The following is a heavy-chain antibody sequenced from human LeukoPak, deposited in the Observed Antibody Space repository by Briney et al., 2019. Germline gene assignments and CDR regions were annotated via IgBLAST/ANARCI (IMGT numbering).Heavy chain of an antibody. J-gene: IGHJ4*02. V-gene: IGHV3-66*01. Sequence: PGGSLRLSCAVSGFTVGTFYMSWVRQAPGKGLEWVSVIYTGDNTYYADSVKGRFTISRDNSKNTLYLQMNSLRVEDTAVYYCARGRDGYNLVFDYWGQGALVTVSS. D-gene: IGHD5-24*01. CDR1: GFTVGTFY. CDR2: IYTGDNT. CDR3: ARGRDGYNLVFDY.